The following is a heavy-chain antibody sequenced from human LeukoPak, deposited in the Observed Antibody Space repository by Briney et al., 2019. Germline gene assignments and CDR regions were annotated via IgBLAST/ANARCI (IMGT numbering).Heavy chain of an antibody. CDR3: ARSYSGYDLDYFDY. Sequence: GGSLRLSCAASGFIFRSHGMNWVRQAPGKGLEWVSGISPSGDITYYADSVKGRFTISRDNSKNTLYLQMNSLRAEDTAVYYCARSYSGYDLDYFDYWGQGTLVTVSS. CDR1: GFIFRSHG. CDR2: ISPSGDIT. J-gene: IGHJ4*02. V-gene: IGHV3-23*01. D-gene: IGHD5-12*01.